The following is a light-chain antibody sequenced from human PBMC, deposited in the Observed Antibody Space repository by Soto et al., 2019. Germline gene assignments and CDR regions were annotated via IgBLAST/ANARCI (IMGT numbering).Light chain of an antibody. J-gene: IGKJ1*01. V-gene: IGKV1-27*01. Sequence: DIQMTQSPSSLSESVGDRVNITCRASQGISNYLAWYQQKPGKVPKLLIYAASTLQSGVPSRFSGSGSGTDFTLTISSLQPEDVATYYCQKYNSAPRTFGQGTKVEIK. CDR1: QGISNY. CDR3: QKYNSAPRT. CDR2: AAS.